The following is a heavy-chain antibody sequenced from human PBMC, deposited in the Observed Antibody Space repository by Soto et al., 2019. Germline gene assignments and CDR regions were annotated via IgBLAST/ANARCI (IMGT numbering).Heavy chain of an antibody. Sequence: WLSLRLSWSRSALSPSSNAFILVRQAQGKGLEWVSAISGSGGSTYYADSVKGRFTISRDNSKNTLYLQMNSLRAEDTAVYYCAKYGSSWYSGPFDYWGQGT. CDR3: AKYGSSWYSGPFDY. J-gene: IGHJ4*02. CDR2: ISGSGGST. CDR1: ALSPSSNA. V-gene: IGHV3-23*01. D-gene: IGHD6-13*01.